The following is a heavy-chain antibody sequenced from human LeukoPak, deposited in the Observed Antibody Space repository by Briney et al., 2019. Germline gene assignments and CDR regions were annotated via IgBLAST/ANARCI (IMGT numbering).Heavy chain of an antibody. V-gene: IGHV1-18*01. CDR3: AGGGSSGWYRRGEYSS. CDR1: GYTFTSYG. CDR2: ISAYSGNT. J-gene: IGHJ5*02. D-gene: IGHD6-13*01. Sequence: ASVRVSXKASGYTFTSYGITWVRQAPGQGLEWMGWISAYSGNTIYARNLQDRVTMTTDTSTRTAYMELRSLRSDDTAVYYCAGGGSSGWYRRGEYSSWGQGTLVTVSP.